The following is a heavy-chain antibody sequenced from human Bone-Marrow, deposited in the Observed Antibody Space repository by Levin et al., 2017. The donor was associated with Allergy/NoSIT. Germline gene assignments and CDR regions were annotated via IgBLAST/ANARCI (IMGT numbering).Heavy chain of an antibody. CDR2: ISYDGSIS. CDR3: TKGLSGYSYLVGAFHI. J-gene: IGHJ3*02. CDR1: GFALSTYG. V-gene: IGHV3-30*18. D-gene: IGHD5-18*01. Sequence: GGSLRLSCAASGFALSTYGMHWVRQAPGKGLEWVAVISYDGSISYYGDSVKGRFTISRDNSKNTLYLQMNSLRAEDTAVYYCTKGLSGYSYLVGAFHIWGQGTMVTVSS.